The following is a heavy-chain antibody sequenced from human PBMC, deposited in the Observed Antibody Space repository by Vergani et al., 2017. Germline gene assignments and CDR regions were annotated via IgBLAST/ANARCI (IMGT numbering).Heavy chain of an antibody. D-gene: IGHD2-21*01. CDR1: GYIFKNYY. V-gene: IGHV1-46*02. J-gene: IGHJ5*02. CDR3: ARSIGYWAGLTCRAYYFDH. CDR2: LNPTTGHT. Sequence: VQLVQSGAEVRKPGASVTVSCTASGYIFKNYYIHWLRQAPGQAFEWMGILNPTTGHTTSAQKFMGRVDMTRDPSTDTSTRTVQMTLSSLRSEDTAVYYYARSIGYWAGLTCRAYYFDHWGQGTRVTVSS.